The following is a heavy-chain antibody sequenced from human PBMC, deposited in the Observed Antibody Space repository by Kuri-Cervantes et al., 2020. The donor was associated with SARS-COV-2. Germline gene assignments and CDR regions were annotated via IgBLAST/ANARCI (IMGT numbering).Heavy chain of an antibody. CDR1: GCTFTGYY. CDR2: INPNSGGT. V-gene: IGHV1-2*02. Sequence: ASVKVSCKASGCTFTGYYMHWVRQAPGQGLEWMGWINPNSGGTNYAQKFQGRVTMTRDTSISTAYMELSRLRSDDTAVYYCAKDPGIWAGSHLYYFDYWGQGTLVTVSS. J-gene: IGHJ4*02. CDR3: AKDPGIWAGSHLYYFDY. D-gene: IGHD3/OR15-3a*01.